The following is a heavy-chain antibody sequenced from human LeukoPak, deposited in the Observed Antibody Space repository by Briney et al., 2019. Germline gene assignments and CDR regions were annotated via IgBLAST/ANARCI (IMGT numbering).Heavy chain of an antibody. D-gene: IGHD7-27*01. J-gene: IGHJ5*02. V-gene: IGHV4-59*08. Sequence: PSETLSLTCTVSGGSISSYYWSWIRQPPGKGLEWIGYIYYSGSTNYNPSLKSRVTISVDTSKNQFSLKLSSVTAADTAVYYCASLPSRGNWGRKPWGQGTLVTVSS. CDR1: GGSISSYY. CDR2: IYYSGST. CDR3: ASLPSRGNWGRKP.